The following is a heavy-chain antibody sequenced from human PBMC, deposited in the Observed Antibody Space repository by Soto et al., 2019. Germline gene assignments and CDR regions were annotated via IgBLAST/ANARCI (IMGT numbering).Heavy chain of an antibody. V-gene: IGHV3-23*01. CDR1: GFTFSSYV. CDR3: AKQGDSSSWQFYYYGMDV. CDR2: ISGSGGST. J-gene: IGHJ6*02. Sequence: PGGSLRLSCAASGFTFSSYVMSWVRQAPGKGLEWVSAISGSGGSTYYADSVKGRFTISRDNSKNTLYLQMNSLRAEDTAVYYCAKQGDSSSWQFYYYGMDVWGQGTTVTVSS. D-gene: IGHD6-13*01.